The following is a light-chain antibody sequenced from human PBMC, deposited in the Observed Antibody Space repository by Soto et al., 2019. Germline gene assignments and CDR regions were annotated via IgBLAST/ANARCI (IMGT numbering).Light chain of an antibody. CDR2: SNN. CDR3: AAWDDSLNGRV. Sequence: QSVLTQPPSASGTAGQRVTLSCSGSSSNIGSNTVNWYQQLPGTAAKLLTDSNNQRPSGVHDRFSGSKSGTSACLAIGGLQSEDGADYYCAAWDDSLNGRVFVGGTKLTVL. CDR1: SSNIGSNT. J-gene: IGLJ3*02. V-gene: IGLV1-44*01.